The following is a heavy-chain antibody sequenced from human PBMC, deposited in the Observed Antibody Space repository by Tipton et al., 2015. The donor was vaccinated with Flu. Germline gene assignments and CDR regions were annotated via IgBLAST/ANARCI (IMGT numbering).Heavy chain of an antibody. CDR3: ARLSYYDVDLENFYFDY. Sequence: TLSLTCTVSGGSISNYYWSWIRQPPGKALEWIGYIYYSGSTNYNPSLKSRVTISVAPSKNQFSLKLSSVAAADTAVYYCARLSYYDVDLENFYFDYWGQGALVTVSS. V-gene: IGHV4-59*01. J-gene: IGHJ4*02. D-gene: IGHD3-10*02. CDR1: GGSISNYY. CDR2: IYYSGST.